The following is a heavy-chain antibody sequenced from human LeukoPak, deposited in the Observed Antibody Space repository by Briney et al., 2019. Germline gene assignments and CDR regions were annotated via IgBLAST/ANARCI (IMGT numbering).Heavy chain of an antibody. CDR1: GFTFSSYS. V-gene: IGHV3-21*01. J-gene: IGHJ3*02. Sequence: KSGESLRLSCAASGFTFSSYSMNWVRQAPGKGLEWVSSISSSSSYIYYADSVKGRFTISRDNAKNSLYLQMNSLRAEDTAVYYCAREISGYQFPDAFDIWGQGTMVTVSS. CDR2: ISSSSSYI. D-gene: IGHD3-22*01. CDR3: AREISGYQFPDAFDI.